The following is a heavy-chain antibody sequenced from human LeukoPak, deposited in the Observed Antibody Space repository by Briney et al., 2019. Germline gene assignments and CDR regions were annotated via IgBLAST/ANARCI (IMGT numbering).Heavy chain of an antibody. CDR2: INPTSGGT. D-gene: IGHD3-16*02. Sequence: GASVKVSCKTSGYTFTGYYIQWVRQAPGQGLEWMGYINPTSGGTNYAQEFQGRATMTRDTSISTAYMELSRLTSDDTAVYYCARGEMITFGGVIVISTFDIWGQGTMVTVS. CDR1: GYTFTGYY. V-gene: IGHV1-2*02. CDR3: ARGEMITFGGVIVISTFDI. J-gene: IGHJ3*02.